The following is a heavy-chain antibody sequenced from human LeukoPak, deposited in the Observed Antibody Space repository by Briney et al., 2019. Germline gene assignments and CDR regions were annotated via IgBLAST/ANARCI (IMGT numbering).Heavy chain of an antibody. CDR3: ARGSEYSSSAAFDY. V-gene: IGHV4-59*01. D-gene: IGHD6-6*01. CDR2: IYYSGST. CDR1: GGSISSYY. Sequence: SETLSLTCAVSGGSISSYYWSWIRQPPGKGLEWIGDIYYSGSTNYNPSLKSRVTISVDTSKNQFSLKLSSVTAADTAVYYCARGSEYSSSAAFDYWGQGTLVTVSS. J-gene: IGHJ4*02.